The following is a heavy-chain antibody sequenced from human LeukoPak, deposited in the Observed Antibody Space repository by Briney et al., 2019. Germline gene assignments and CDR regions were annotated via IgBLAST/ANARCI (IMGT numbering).Heavy chain of an antibody. V-gene: IGHV4-59*01. J-gene: IGHJ4*02. CDR3: ARDPGQTNYDFWSGPGYYFDY. Sequence: SETLPLTCTVSGGSISSYYWSWIRQPPGKGLEWIGYIYYSGSTNYNPSLKSRVTISVDTSKNQFSLKLSSVTAADTAVYYCARDPGQTNYDFWSGPGYYFDYWGQGTLVTVSS. CDR1: GGSISSYY. D-gene: IGHD3-3*01. CDR2: IYYSGST.